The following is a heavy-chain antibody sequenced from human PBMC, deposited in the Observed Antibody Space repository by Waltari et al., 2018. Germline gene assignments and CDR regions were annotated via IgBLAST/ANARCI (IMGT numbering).Heavy chain of an antibody. V-gene: IGHV4-34*01. CDR1: GGSFSGYY. Sequence: QVQLQQWCAGLLKPSETLSLTCAVYGGSFSGYYWSWIRQPPGKGLEWIGEINHSGSTNNNPSLKSRVTISVDTSKNQFSLKLSSVTAADTAVYYCARGVVVAAPASNYYMDVWGKGTTVTISS. J-gene: IGHJ6*03. D-gene: IGHD2-15*01. CDR3: ARGVVVAAPASNYYMDV. CDR2: INHSGST.